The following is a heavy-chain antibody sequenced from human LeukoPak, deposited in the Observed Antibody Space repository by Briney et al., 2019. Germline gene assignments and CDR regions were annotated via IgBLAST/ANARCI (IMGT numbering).Heavy chain of an antibody. CDR3: ARDSGDTAMVTYYYYGMDV. V-gene: IGHV1-18*04. J-gene: IGHJ6*02. CDR1: GYTFTGYY. CDR2: ISAYNGNT. D-gene: IGHD5-18*01. Sequence: ASVKVSCKASGYTFTGYYMHWVRQAPGQGLEWMGWISAYNGNTNYAQKLQGRVTMTTDTSTSTAYMELRSLRSDDTAVYYCARDSGDTAMVTYYYYGMDVWGQGTTVTVSS.